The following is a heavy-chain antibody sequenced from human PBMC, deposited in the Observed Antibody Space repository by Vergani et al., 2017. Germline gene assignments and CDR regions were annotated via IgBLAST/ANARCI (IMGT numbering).Heavy chain of an antibody. CDR2: IIPIFGTA. J-gene: IGHJ1*01. V-gene: IGHV1-69*01. CDR3: AGDPGYCSGGSCGEFQH. Sequence: QVQLVQSGAEVKKPGSSVKVSCKASGGTFSSYAISWVRQAPGQGLEWMGGIIPIFGTANYAQKFQGRVTITADESTSTAYMELSSLRSEDTAVYYCAGDPGYCSGGSCGEFQHWGQGTLVTVSS. CDR1: GGTFSSYA. D-gene: IGHD2-15*01.